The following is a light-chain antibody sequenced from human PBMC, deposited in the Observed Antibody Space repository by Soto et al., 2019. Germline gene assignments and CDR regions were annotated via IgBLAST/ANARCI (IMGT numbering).Light chain of an antibody. Sequence: DIQMTQSPSSVSASVGDRVTITCRASQGIRTWLAWYQQKPGQAPRLLINAASSLQSGVPSRFSGSGSGTDFTLTISSLQPEDFATYYCQQANSFPLTFGGGTKVEIK. CDR3: QQANSFPLT. CDR1: QGIRTW. J-gene: IGKJ4*01. CDR2: AAS. V-gene: IGKV1D-12*01.